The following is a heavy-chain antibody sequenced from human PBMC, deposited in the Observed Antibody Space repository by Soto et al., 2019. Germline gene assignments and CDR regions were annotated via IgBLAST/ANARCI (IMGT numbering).Heavy chain of an antibody. D-gene: IGHD3-3*01. Sequence: GGSLRLSCAASGCTLSSYSMHWVRKAPGKGLAWVAVISYEGSNKYYADSVKGRFTISRDNSKHTLYLQMKRLRAEDTAVYYCARTTHDDFWSGYGNEYFEYWGQGTLVTVSS. J-gene: IGHJ4*02. V-gene: IGHV3-30-3*01. CDR3: ARTTHDDFWSGYGNEYFEY. CDR1: GCTLSSYS. CDR2: ISYEGSNK.